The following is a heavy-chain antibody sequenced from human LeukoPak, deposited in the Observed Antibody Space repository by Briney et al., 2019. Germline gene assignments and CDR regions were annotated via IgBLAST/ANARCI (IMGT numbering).Heavy chain of an antibody. V-gene: IGHV3-23*01. D-gene: IGHD3-10*01. CDR1: GFAFSNYA. CDR3: AKAVRSMVTGGGYFDS. J-gene: IGHJ4*02. CDR2: LSGGGGSR. Sequence: GGSLRLSCAASGFAFSNYAMSWVRQAPGKGLEWVSSLSGGGGSRYYADSVMGRFTISRDNSKNTLYLQMNSLRAEDTAVYYCAKAVRSMVTGGGYFDSWGQGTLVTVSS.